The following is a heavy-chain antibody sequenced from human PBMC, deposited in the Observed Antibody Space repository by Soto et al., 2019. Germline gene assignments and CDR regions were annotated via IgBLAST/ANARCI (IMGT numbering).Heavy chain of an antibody. D-gene: IGHD3-10*01. J-gene: IGHJ5*02. CDR2: IGTLSDT. CDR1: GFGFSTFD. CDR3: ARGRSFSYDSTPPPMFDP. Sequence: GGSLRLSCAGSGFGFSTFDIHWVRQAPGKGLEWVSGIGTLSDTFYAASVQGRFTISRQNAKNSVYLQMNSLRAGDTAFYYCARGRSFSYDSTPPPMFDPWGQGTLVTVSP. V-gene: IGHV3-13*01.